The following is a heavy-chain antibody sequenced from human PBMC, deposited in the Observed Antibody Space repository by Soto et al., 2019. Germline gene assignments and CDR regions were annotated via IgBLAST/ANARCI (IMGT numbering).Heavy chain of an antibody. CDR1: GGSISSYY. D-gene: IGHD6-13*01. J-gene: IGHJ3*02. CDR3: ARVVSSWLVDAFDI. V-gene: IGHV4-4*07. CDR2: IYTSGST. Sequence: QVQLQESGPGLVKPSETLSLTCTVSGGSISSYYWSWIRQPAGKGLEWIGRIYTSGSTNYNHSLQSRVTMSVDTSKNQFSLKLSSVTAADTAVYYCARVVSSWLVDAFDIWGQGTMVTVSS.